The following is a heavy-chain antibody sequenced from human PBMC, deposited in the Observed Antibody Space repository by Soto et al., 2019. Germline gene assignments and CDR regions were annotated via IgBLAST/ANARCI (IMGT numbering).Heavy chain of an antibody. CDR1: GFTVSSNY. J-gene: IGHJ6*03. D-gene: IGHD2-15*01. CDR2: IYSGGST. CDR3: ARISVGYCSGGSCYSTFYYYYYYMDV. V-gene: IGHV3-66*01. Sequence: GGSLRLSCAASGFTVSSNYMSWVRQAPGKGLEWVSVIYSGGSTYYADSVKGRFTISRDNSKNTLYLQMNSLRAEDTAVYYCARISVGYCSGGSCYSTFYYYYYYMDVWGKGTTVTVSS.